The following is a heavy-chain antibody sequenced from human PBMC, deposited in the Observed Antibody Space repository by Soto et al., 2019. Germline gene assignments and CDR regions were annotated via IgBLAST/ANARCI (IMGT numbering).Heavy chain of an antibody. Sequence: SETLSLTCTVSGDSISNRRYYWGWIRQPPGKGLEWMGSIHYSGSTYDNPSLKSRVTISVDTSKNQFYLKLTSVTAADTSVFYWARGAPGNSSSGYGFWAKGTRVPVPS. CDR1: GDSISNRRYY. D-gene: IGHD6-13*01. V-gene: IGHV4-39*07. J-gene: IGHJ4*02. CDR2: IHYSGST. CDR3: ARGAPGNSSSGYGF.